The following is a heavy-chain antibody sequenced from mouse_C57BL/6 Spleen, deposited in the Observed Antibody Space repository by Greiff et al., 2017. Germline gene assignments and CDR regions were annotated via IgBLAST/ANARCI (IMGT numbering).Heavy chain of an antibody. CDR3: ARSGHGYDVAGFAY. CDR1: GYTFTNYW. CDR2: IYPGGGYT. D-gene: IGHD2-2*01. Sequence: VQLQQSGAELVRPGTSVKMSCKASGYTFTNYWIGWAKQRPGHGLEWIGDIYPGGGYTNYNEKFKGKATLTADKSSSTAYMQFSSLTSEDSAIYYCARSGHGYDVAGFAYWGQGTLVTVSA. V-gene: IGHV1-63*01. J-gene: IGHJ3*01.